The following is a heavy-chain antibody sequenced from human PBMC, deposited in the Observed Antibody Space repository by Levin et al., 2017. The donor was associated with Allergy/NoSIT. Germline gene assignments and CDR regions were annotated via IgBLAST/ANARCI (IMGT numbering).Heavy chain of an antibody. CDR1: GYTFTGYY. Sequence: ASVKVSCKASGYTFTGYYMHWVRQAPGQGLEWMGWINPNSGGTNYAQKFQGWVTMTRDTSISTAYMELSRLRSDDTAVYYCATLAGIAVAGTGPEYFQHWGQGTLVTVSS. D-gene: IGHD6-19*01. CDR2: INPNSGGT. J-gene: IGHJ1*01. V-gene: IGHV1-2*04. CDR3: ATLAGIAVAGTGPEYFQH.